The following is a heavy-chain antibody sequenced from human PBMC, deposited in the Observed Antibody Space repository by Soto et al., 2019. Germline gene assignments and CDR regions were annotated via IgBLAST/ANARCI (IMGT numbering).Heavy chain of an antibody. V-gene: IGHV4-31*03. CDR3: ASSASSGFDY. Sequence: SETLSLTCTVSGGSISSGGYYWSWIRQHPGKGLEWIGYIYYSGSTYYNPSLKSRVTISVDTSKNQFSLKLSSVTAADTAVYYCASSASSGFDYWGQGTLVTVSS. D-gene: IGHD6-19*01. CDR2: IYYSGST. J-gene: IGHJ4*02. CDR1: GGSISSGGYY.